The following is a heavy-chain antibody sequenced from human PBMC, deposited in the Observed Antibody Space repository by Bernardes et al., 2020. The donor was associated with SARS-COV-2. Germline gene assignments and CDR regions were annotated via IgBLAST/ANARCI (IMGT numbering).Heavy chain of an antibody. J-gene: IGHJ5*02. CDR3: ARDLGVATNWFDP. CDR2: ISSSSKYI. CDR1: GFTFSSYG. D-gene: IGHD5-12*01. V-gene: IGHV3-21*01. Sequence: GGSLRLSCAASGFTFSSYGMNWVRQAPGKGLEWVSSISSSSKYIYYADSVKGRFTISRDNAKNSLYLQRNSLRVEDTAVYYCARDLGVATNWFDPWGQGTLVTVSS.